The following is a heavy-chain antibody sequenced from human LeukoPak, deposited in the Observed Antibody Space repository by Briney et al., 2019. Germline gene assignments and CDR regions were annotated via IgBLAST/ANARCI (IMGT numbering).Heavy chain of an antibody. V-gene: IGHV4-38-2*01. Sequence: SETLPLTCAVSGYSISSGYYWGWIRQPPGKGLEWIGSIYHSGSTYYNPSLKSRVTISVDTSKNQFSLKLSSATAAATAVYYCARQGITIFGVVIINYYYMDVWGKGTTVTVSS. D-gene: IGHD3-3*01. CDR2: IYHSGST. CDR3: ARQGITIFGVVIINYYYMDV. J-gene: IGHJ6*03. CDR1: GYSISSGYY.